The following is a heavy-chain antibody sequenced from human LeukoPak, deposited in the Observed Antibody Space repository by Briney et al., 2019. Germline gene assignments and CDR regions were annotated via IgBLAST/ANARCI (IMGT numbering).Heavy chain of an antibody. D-gene: IGHD3-22*01. Sequence: ASVKISCKVSGYTFTDYYMHWVQQAPGKGLEWMGLVDPEDGETIYAEKFQGRVTITADTSTDTAYMELSSLRSEDTAVYYCARGLYYYDSSGYYEYNWFDLWGQGTLVTVSS. CDR2: VDPEDGET. V-gene: IGHV1-69-2*01. CDR3: ARGLYYYDSSGYYEYNWFDL. J-gene: IGHJ5*02. CDR1: GYTFTDYY.